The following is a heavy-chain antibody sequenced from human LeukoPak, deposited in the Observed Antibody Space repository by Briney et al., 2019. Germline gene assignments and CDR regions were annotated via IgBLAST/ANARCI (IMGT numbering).Heavy chain of an antibody. D-gene: IGHD4-17*01. CDR2: IRYDGSNK. CDR3: AKARNYGDYDLDY. Sequence: GGSLRLSCAASGITFSSYGMHWVRQAPGKGLEWVAFIRYDGSNKYYADSVKGRFTISRDNSKNTLYLQMNSLRAEDTAVYYCAKARNYGDYDLDYWGQGTLVTVSS. J-gene: IGHJ4*02. V-gene: IGHV3-30*02. CDR1: GITFSSYG.